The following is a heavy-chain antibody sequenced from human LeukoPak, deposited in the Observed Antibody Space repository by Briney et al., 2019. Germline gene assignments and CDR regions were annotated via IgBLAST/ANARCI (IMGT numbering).Heavy chain of an antibody. D-gene: IGHD2-2*01. V-gene: IGHV3-23*01. Sequence: GGSLRLSCAASGFTFSSYAMSWVRQAPGKGLEWVSATSGSGGSTYYADSVKGRFTISRDNSKNTLYLQMNSLRAGDTAVYYCAKGVYCSSTSCYLVSAFRSWGQGTLVTVSS. J-gene: IGHJ4*02. CDR2: TSGSGGST. CDR1: GFTFSSYA. CDR3: AKGVYCSSTSCYLVSAFRS.